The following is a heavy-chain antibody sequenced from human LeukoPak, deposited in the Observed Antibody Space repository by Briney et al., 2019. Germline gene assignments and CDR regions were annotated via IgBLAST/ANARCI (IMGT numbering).Heavy chain of an antibody. V-gene: IGHV3-23*01. Sequence: PGGSLRLSCAASGFTFNNYAMSWVRQAPGTGLEWVSAISKSGDRTYYADSVKGRFTISRDNSRNTVYLQMNSLRAEDTAVYYCAKGPPPRGTGPVCWGQGALVTVSS. D-gene: IGHD3-16*01. CDR1: GFTFNNYA. CDR2: ISKSGDRT. J-gene: IGHJ4*02. CDR3: AKGPPPRGTGPVC.